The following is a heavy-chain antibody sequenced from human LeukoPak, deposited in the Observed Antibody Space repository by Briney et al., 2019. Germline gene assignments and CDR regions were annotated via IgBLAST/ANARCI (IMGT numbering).Heavy chain of an antibody. Sequence: GRSLRLSCAASGFTFSSYGMHWVRQAPGKGLEWVAVIWYDGSNKYYADSGKGRFTISRDNSKNTLYLQMHSLRAEDTAVDYCARDLGGPRITMVRGAFDYWGQGTLVTVSS. CDR2: IWYDGSNK. V-gene: IGHV3-33*01. J-gene: IGHJ4*02. D-gene: IGHD3-10*01. CDR1: GFTFSSYG. CDR3: ARDLGGPRITMVRGAFDY.